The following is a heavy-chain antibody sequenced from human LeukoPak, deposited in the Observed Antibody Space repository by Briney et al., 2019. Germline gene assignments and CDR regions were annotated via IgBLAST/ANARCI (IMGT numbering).Heavy chain of an antibody. D-gene: IGHD3-22*01. CDR3: AKDAFYDSSGYADY. CDR2: ISGSGGST. V-gene: IGHV3-23*01. CDR1: GFTFSSYA. Sequence: GGSLRLSCAASGFTFSSYAMSWVRQAPGKGLEWVSAISGSGGSTYYADSVKGRFTISGDNSKNTLYLQMNSLRAEDTAVYYCAKDAFYDSSGYADYWGQGTLVTVSS. J-gene: IGHJ4*02.